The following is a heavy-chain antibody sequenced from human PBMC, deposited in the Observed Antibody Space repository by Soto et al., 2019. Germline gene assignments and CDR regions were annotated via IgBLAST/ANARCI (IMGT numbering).Heavy chain of an antibody. V-gene: IGHV1-2*02. CDR1: GYTFTDYF. J-gene: IGHJ4*02. CDR3: ARDPIRGGVPYFFDV. D-gene: IGHD3-16*01. Sequence: ASVKVSCKASGYTFTDYFVHWVRLAPGQGLEWMGWVNPDTGVATFPQKFQGRVTVTRDASINTDYMELTHLTSEDTGIYYCARDPIRGGVPYFFDVWGRGTQVTVSS. CDR2: VNPDTGVA.